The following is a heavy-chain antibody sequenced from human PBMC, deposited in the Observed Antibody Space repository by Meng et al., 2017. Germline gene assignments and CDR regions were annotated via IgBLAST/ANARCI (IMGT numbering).Heavy chain of an antibody. CDR1: GYTFTSYG. D-gene: IGHD3-16*01. Sequence: VQLVQFGAEVKKPGASVKVSCKASGYTFTSYGISWVRQAPGQGLEWMGRINPNSGGTNYAQKFQGRVTMTRDTSISTAYMELSRLRSDDTAVYYCARGALDYPRLCYWGQGTLVTVSS. CDR2: INPNSGGT. CDR3: ARGALDYPRLCY. V-gene: IGHV1-2*06. J-gene: IGHJ4*02.